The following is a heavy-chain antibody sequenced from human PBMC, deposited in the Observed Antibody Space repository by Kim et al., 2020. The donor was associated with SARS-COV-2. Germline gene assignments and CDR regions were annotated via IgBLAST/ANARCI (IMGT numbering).Heavy chain of an antibody. V-gene: IGHV4-39*07. J-gene: IGHJ5*02. CDR2: IYYSGST. Sequence: SETLSLTCTVSGGSISSSSYYWGWIRQPPGKGLEWIGSIYYSGSTYYNPSLKSRVTISVDTSKNQFSLKLSSVTAADTAVYYCARSVVVVAATINWFDPWGQGTLVTVSS. CDR3: ARSVVVVAATINWFDP. D-gene: IGHD2-15*01. CDR1: GGSISSSSYY.